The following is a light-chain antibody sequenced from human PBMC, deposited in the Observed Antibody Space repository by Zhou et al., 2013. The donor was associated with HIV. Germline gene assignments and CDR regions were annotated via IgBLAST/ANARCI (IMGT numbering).Light chain of an antibody. Sequence: DIQMTQSPSSVSASVGDRVTIACRASQGISTWLAWYQLKPGKAPKLLIYYASSLQSGVPSRFSGSGSETDFTLTITSLQPEDFATYYCQQTYSIPPYTFGQGTKLEIK. CDR1: QGISTW. V-gene: IGKV1D-12*01. CDR2: YAS. CDR3: QQTYSIPPYT. J-gene: IGKJ2*01.